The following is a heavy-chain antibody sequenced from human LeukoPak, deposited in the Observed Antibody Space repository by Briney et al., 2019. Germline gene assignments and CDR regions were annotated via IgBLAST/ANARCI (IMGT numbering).Heavy chain of an antibody. CDR3: ARHISIVGAIPFDY. Sequence: SETLPLTCAVYGGSFSGYYWSWIRQPPGKGLEWIGEINHSGSTNYNPSLKSRVTISVDTSKNQFSLKLSSVTAADTAVYYCARHISIVGAIPFDYWGQGTLVTVSS. D-gene: IGHD1-26*01. J-gene: IGHJ4*02. V-gene: IGHV4-34*01. CDR1: GGSFSGYY. CDR2: INHSGST.